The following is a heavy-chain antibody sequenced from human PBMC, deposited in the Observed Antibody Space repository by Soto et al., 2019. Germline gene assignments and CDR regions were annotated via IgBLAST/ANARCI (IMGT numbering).Heavy chain of an antibody. CDR2: IIPIFGTA. D-gene: IGHD6-19*01. V-gene: IGHV1-69*13. CDR3: ARGYSSGWYDNWFDP. Sequence: SVKVSCKASGGTFSSYAISWVRQAPGQGLEWMGGIIPIFGTANYAQKFQGRVTITADESTSTAYTELSSLRSEDTAVYYCARGYSSGWYDNWFDPWGQGTLVTVSS. CDR1: GGTFSSYA. J-gene: IGHJ5*02.